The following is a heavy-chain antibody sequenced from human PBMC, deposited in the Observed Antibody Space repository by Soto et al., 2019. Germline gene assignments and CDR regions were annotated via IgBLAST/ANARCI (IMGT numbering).Heavy chain of an antibody. V-gene: IGHV4-34*01. J-gene: IGHJ6*03. D-gene: IGHD2-15*01. CDR3: ARGVAASYYYYYYYMDV. Sequence: SETLSLTCAVYGGSFSGYYWSWIRQPPGKGLEWIGEINHSGSTNYNPSLKSRVTISVDTSKNQFSLKLSSVTAADTAVYYCARGVAASYYYYYYYMDVWGKGTTVTVSS. CDR2: INHSGST. CDR1: GGSFSGYY.